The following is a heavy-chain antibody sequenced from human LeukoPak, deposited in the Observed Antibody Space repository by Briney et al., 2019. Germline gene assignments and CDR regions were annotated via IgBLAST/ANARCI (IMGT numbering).Heavy chain of an antibody. Sequence: GGSLRLSCAASGFTFSNAWMSWVRQAPGKGLEWVGRIKSKTDGGTTDYAAPVKGRFTISRDDSKNTLYLQMNSLKTEDTAVYYCTTDRRGSYYGRPYWGQGTLVTVSS. CDR2: IKSKTDGGTT. CDR1: GFTFSNAW. CDR3: TTDRRGSYYGRPY. J-gene: IGHJ4*02. V-gene: IGHV3-15*01. D-gene: IGHD1-26*01.